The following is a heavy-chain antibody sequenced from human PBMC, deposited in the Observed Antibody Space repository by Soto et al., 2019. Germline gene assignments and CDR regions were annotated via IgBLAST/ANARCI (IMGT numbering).Heavy chain of an antibody. D-gene: IGHD7-27*01. J-gene: IGHJ5*02. CDR1: GFIFSSYG. V-gene: IGHV3-30*18. CDR2: ISSEGSDK. CDR3: AKGMGTWFDP. Sequence: QEQLVESGGGVVQPGRSLRLSCAASGFIFSSYGMHWVRQAPGKGLEWVAVISSEGSDKDYAASVKGRIAISRDNSKNTVFVQMNTLRPEDTAVYFWAKGMGTWFDPWGQGTLVSVSS.